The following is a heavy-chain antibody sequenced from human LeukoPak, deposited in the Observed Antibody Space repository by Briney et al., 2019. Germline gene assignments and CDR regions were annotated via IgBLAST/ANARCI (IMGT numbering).Heavy chain of an antibody. J-gene: IGHJ4*02. CDR2: ISGSGGST. CDR1: RFTFNTYA. V-gene: IGHV3-23*01. Sequence: GGSLRLSRAASRFTFNTYAMSWVRQAPGKGLEWVSAISGSGGSTYDADSVKGRFSISRDNSNNTLYLHMNTLRAEDTAVYYCARYGSGNYGFLDYWGQGALVTVSS. CDR3: ARYGSGNYGFLDY. D-gene: IGHD3-10*01.